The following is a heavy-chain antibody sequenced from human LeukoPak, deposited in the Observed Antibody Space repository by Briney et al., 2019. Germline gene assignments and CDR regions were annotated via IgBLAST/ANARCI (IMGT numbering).Heavy chain of an antibody. CDR2: IRYDGSNK. CDR1: GFTFSSYG. D-gene: IGHD6-13*01. V-gene: IGHV3-30*02. J-gene: IGHJ4*02. CDR3: AKDFGWQQLVPYFDY. Sequence: PGGSLRLSCAASGFTFSSYGMHWVRQAPGKGLEWVAFIRYDGSNKYYADSVKGRFPISRDNSKNTLYLQMNSLRAEDTAVYYCAKDFGWQQLVPYFDYWGQRTLVTLSS.